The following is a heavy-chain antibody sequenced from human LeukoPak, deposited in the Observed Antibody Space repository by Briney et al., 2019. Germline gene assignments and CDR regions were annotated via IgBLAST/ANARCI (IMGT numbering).Heavy chain of an antibody. V-gene: IGHV3-23*01. CDR2: ISGSGGST. J-gene: IGHJ4*02. Sequence: QPGGSLRLSCAASGFIFSSYAMSWVRQAPGKGLEWASSISGSGGSTYYEDSVKGRFTISRDNSKNTLYLQMNSLRAEDTAVYYCAKDLTTDNYYDSSGAFDYGGQGTPVTVSS. CDR1: GFIFSSYA. D-gene: IGHD3-22*01. CDR3: AKDLTTDNYYDSSGAFDY.